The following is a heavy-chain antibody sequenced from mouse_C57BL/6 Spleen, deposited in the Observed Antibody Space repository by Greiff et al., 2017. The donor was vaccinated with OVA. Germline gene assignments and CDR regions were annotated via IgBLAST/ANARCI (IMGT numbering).Heavy chain of an antibody. CDR1: GYAFSSSW. J-gene: IGHJ2*01. D-gene: IGHD1-1*01. Sequence: QVQLQQSGPELVKPGASVKISCTASGYAFSSSWMNWVKQRPGKGLEWIGRIYPGDGVTNYNGKFKGKATLTADKSSSTAYMQLSSLTSKDSAVYFCARAIITTVGRFDYWGQGTTLTVSS. CDR3: ARAIITTVGRFDY. CDR2: IYPGDGVT. V-gene: IGHV1-82*01.